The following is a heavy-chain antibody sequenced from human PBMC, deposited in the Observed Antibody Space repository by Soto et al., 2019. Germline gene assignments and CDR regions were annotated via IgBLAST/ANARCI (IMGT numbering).Heavy chain of an antibody. J-gene: IGHJ4*02. Sequence: GSLRLSCAASGFTFSSYSMNWVRQAPGKGLEWVSYISSSSSTIYYADSVKGRFTISRDNAKNSLYLQMNSLRAEDTAVYYCARAGTVLLWFGELSLPDYWGQGTLVTVSS. CDR1: GFTFSSYS. CDR3: ARAGTVLLWFGELSLPDY. V-gene: IGHV3-48*01. CDR2: ISSSSSTI. D-gene: IGHD3-10*01.